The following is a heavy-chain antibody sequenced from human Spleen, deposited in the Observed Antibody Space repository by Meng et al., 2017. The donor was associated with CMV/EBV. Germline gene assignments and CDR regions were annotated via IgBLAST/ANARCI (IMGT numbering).Heavy chain of an antibody. CDR2: IRYDGSNK. J-gene: IGHJ6*02. CDR1: GFTFSSYG. CDR3: AKEGTDFWSGKHHGMDV. D-gene: IGHD3-3*01. Sequence: GGSLRLSCAASGFTFSSYGMHWVRQAPGKGLEWVAFIRYDGSNKYYADSVKGRFTISRDNSKNTLYLQMNSLRAEDTAVYFCAKEGTDFWSGKHHGMDVWGQGTTVTVSS. V-gene: IGHV3-30*02.